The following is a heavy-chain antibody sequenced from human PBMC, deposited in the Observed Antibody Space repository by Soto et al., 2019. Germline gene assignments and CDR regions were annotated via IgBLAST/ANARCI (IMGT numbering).Heavy chain of an antibody. V-gene: IGHV3-53*02. D-gene: IGHD3-3*01. CDR1: GFTVSSNY. Sequence: EVQLVETGGGLIQPGGSLRLSCAASGFTVSSNYMSWVRQAPGKGLEWVSVIYSGGSTYYADSVKGRFTISRDNSKNTLYLQMNSLRAEDTAVYYCARDGGFLEWQSPYYGMDVWGQGTTVTVSS. CDR3: ARDGGFLEWQSPYYGMDV. J-gene: IGHJ6*02. CDR2: IYSGGST.